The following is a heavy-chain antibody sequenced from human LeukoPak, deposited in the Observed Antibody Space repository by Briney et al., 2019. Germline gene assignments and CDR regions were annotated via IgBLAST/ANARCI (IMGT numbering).Heavy chain of an antibody. CDR1: GGSFSGYY. Sequence: PSETLSLTCAVYGGSFSGYYWSWIRQPPGKGLEWIGEINHSGSTNYNPSLKSRVTISVDTSENQFSLKLSSVTAADTAVYYCARGYSSSSEGWFDPWGQGTLVTVSS. D-gene: IGHD6-6*01. CDR3: ARGYSSSSEGWFDP. V-gene: IGHV4-34*01. J-gene: IGHJ5*02. CDR2: INHSGST.